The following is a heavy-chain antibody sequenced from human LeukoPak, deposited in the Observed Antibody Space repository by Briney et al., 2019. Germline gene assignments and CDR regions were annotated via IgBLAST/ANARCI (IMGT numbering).Heavy chain of an antibody. CDR1: GGSISSYY. Sequence: PSETLSLTCTVSGGSISSYYWSWIRQPPGKGLEWIGYIYYSGSTNYNPSLKSRVTISVDTSNNQISLKLSSVTAADTAVYYCARDLGVMVRAFDIWGQGTMVTVSS. D-gene: IGHD5-18*01. CDR3: ARDLGVMVRAFDI. CDR2: IYYSGST. V-gene: IGHV4-59*01. J-gene: IGHJ3*02.